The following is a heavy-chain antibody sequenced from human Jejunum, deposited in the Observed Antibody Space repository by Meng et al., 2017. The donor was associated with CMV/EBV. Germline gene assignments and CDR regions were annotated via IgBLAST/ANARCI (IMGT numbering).Heavy chain of an antibody. J-gene: IGHJ4*02. CDR1: GYPFTGST. Sequence: SGYPFTGSTLPWVRQAPGQGLEWLGWINPESGDTDYAQKFQGRVTMTRDTSITTAYMELSRLTSDDTAVYYCARPSGRYIYYFDYWGQGTRVTVSS. CDR3: ARPSGRYIYYFDY. D-gene: IGHD1-26*01. CDR2: INPESGDT. V-gene: IGHV1-2*02.